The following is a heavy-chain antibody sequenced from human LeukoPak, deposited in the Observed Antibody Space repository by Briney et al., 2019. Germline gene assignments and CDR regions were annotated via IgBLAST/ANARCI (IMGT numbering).Heavy chain of an antibody. Sequence: PETLSLTCAVSGGSISSNNWWNWARQSPGKGLEWIGEIYHSGNTKYNATPKRRNTISLDKCKNQFSLKLSSVSAANTAVYYCARYPYCSGGRCTVFVSWGQGARVTVSS. D-gene: IGHD2-15*01. J-gene: IGHJ4*02. V-gene: IGHV4/OR15-8*02. CDR1: GGSISSNNW. CDR3: ARYPYCSGGRCTVFVS. CDR2: IYHSGNT.